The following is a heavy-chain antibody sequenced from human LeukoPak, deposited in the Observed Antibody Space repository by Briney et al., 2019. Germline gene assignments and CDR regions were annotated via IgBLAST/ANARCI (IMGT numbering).Heavy chain of an antibody. CDR3: ARDFTGVRIFDY. CDR1: GFTFSSYA. J-gene: IGHJ4*02. Sequence: GRSLRLSCAASGFTFSSYAMHWVRQAPGKGLEWVAVISYDGSNKYYAGSVKGRFTISRDNSKNTLYLQMNSLRAEDTAVYYCARDFTGVRIFDYWGQGTLVTVSS. V-gene: IGHV3-30*04. D-gene: IGHD3-10*01. CDR2: ISYDGSNK.